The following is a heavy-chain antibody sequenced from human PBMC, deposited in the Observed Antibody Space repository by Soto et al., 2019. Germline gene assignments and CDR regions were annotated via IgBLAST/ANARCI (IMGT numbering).Heavy chain of an antibody. V-gene: IGHV1-69*04. J-gene: IGHJ4*02. D-gene: IGHD5-12*01. CDR3: VRDSPIGSTFSGYDGIDY. CDR2: IIPILGIA. CDR1: GGTFSSYT. Sequence: GASVKVSCKASGGTFSSYTISWVRQAPGQGPEWMGRIIPILGIANYAQKFQGRVTITADKSTSTAYMELSSLRSEDTAVYYCVRDSPIGSTFSGYDGIDYWGQGTLVTVSS.